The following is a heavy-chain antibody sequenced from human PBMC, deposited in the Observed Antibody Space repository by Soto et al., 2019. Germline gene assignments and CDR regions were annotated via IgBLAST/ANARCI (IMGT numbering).Heavy chain of an antibody. CDR1: GGTFSSYA. V-gene: IGHV1-69*13. J-gene: IGHJ6*02. CDR2: IIPIFGTA. Sequence: GASVKVSCKASGGTFSSYAISWVRQAPGQGLEWMGGIIPIFGTANYAQKFQGRVTITADESTSTAYMELSSLRSEDTAVYYCARSSGYYDYYYYGMDVWGQGTTVTVSS. D-gene: IGHD3-9*01. CDR3: ARSSGYYDYYYYGMDV.